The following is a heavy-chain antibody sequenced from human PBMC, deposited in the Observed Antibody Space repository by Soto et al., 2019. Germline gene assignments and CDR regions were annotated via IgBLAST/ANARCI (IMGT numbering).Heavy chain of an antibody. V-gene: IGHV1-69*12. J-gene: IGHJ4*02. CDR2: IIPIFGTA. CDR3: ARVRVRFLEWLGSEG. CDR1: GGTFSSYA. D-gene: IGHD3-3*01. Sequence: QVQLVQSGAEVKKPGSSVKVSCKASGGTFSSYAFSWVRQAPGQGLEWMGGIIPIFGTANYAQKFKGRVTITADESTSTADMELSSLRSDDTAVYYCARVRVRFLEWLGSEGWGQGTLVTVSS.